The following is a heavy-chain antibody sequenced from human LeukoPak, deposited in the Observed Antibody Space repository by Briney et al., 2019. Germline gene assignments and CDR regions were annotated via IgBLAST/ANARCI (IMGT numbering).Heavy chain of an antibody. J-gene: IGHJ3*02. CDR2: ISYDGSNK. Sequence: PGGSLRLSCAASGFTFSSYAMHWVRQAPGKGLEWVAVISYDGSNKYYADSVKGRFTISRDNSKNTLYLQMNSLRAEDTAVYYCAKGQIVGATLADAFDIWGQGTMVTVSS. CDR1: GFTFSSYA. V-gene: IGHV3-30-3*01. D-gene: IGHD1-26*01. CDR3: AKGQIVGATLADAFDI.